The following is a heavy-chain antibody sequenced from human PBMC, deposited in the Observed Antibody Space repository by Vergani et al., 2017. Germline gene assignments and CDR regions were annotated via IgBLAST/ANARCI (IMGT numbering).Heavy chain of an antibody. CDR3: ARGGKGIIMVVPSTHL. J-gene: IGHJ4*02. Sequence: QVKLEESGGGVVQPGRSLRLSCAASGFSFGNYAMHWVRQAPGKGLEWVGVISYDGTEKKYADSVNGRFNISRDNSKKMMSLQMNSLRVEDTAVYYCARGGKGIIMVVPSTHLWGQGTKVSVS. D-gene: IGHD2-8*01. CDR2: ISYDGTEK. V-gene: IGHV3-30-3*01. CDR1: GFSFGNYA.